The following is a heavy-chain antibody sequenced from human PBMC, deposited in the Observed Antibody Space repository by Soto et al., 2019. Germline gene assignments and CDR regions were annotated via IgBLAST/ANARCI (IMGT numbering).Heavy chain of an antibody. D-gene: IGHD3-16*01. J-gene: IGHJ4*02. V-gene: IGHV1-18*01. CDR2: INPYNGNT. CDR3: ARDWFGIDY. Sequence: QVQLVQSGAEVKKPGASVKVSCKASGYTFTSYGISWVRQAPGQGLEWMGWINPYNGNTNYAQKRKGRVTMTTDTSTNTAYMELRSLRSDATAVYYCARDWFGIDYWGQGTLVTVSS. CDR1: GYTFTSYG.